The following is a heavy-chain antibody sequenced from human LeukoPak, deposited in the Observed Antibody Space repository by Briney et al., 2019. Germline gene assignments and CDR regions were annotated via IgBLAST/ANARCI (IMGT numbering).Heavy chain of an antibody. D-gene: IGHD3-9*01. CDR1: GFTFSSYA. Sequence: PGGSLRLSCAASGFTFSSYAMHWVRQAPGKGLEWVAVISYDGSNKYYADSVKGRFTISRDNSKNTLYLQMNSLRAEDTAVYYCARAGDISTGYRYYFDYWGQGTLVTVSS. CDR2: ISYDGSNK. CDR3: ARAGDISTGYRYYFDY. J-gene: IGHJ4*02. V-gene: IGHV3-30*04.